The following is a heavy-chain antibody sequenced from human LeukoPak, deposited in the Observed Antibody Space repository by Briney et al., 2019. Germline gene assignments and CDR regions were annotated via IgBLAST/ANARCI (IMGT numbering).Heavy chain of an antibody. CDR2: IWYEERTK. Sequence: GGSLRLSCTASGFTFSSYGMHWVRQAPGNGLEWVATIWYEERTKYYIDSVKGRFTISRDNSKNTFYLQMNSLRAEDTAVYYCARDSSGTLGWLHYYDSSGYSLDYWGQGTLVTVSS. CDR1: GFTFSSYG. CDR3: ARDSSGTLGWLHYYDSSGYSLDY. D-gene: IGHD3-22*01. J-gene: IGHJ4*02. V-gene: IGHV3-33*01.